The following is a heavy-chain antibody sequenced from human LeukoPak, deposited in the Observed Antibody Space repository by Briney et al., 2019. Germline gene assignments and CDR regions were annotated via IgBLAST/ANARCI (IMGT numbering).Heavy chain of an antibody. D-gene: IGHD5-18*01. Sequence: ASVKVSCKASGYTFTCYYMHWVRQAPGQGLEWMGRINPNSGGTNYAQKFQGRVTMTRDTSISTAYMELSRLRSDDTAVYYCARVYSYDYYFDYWGQGTLVTVSS. V-gene: IGHV1-2*06. CDR1: GYTFTCYY. CDR2: INPNSGGT. CDR3: ARVYSYDYYFDY. J-gene: IGHJ4*02.